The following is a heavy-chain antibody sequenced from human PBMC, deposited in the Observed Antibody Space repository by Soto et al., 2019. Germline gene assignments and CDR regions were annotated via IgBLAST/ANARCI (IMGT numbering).Heavy chain of an antibody. CDR2: IYHSGST. V-gene: IGHV4-4*02. Sequence: QVQLQESGPGLVKPSGTLSLTCAVSSGSISSSNWWSWVRQPPGKGLEWIGGIYHSGSTNYNPSLTSRVTISVDKAKNQFSLKLSSVTAADMGVYYCARGRVCDFWSGSTPPNYYYYMHVWGKGTTVTVSS. CDR3: ARGRVCDFWSGSTPPNYYYYMHV. J-gene: IGHJ6*03. D-gene: IGHD3-3*01. CDR1: SGSISSSNW.